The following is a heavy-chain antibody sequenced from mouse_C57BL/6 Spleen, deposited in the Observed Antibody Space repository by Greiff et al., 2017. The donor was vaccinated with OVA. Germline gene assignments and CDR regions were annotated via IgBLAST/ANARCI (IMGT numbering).Heavy chain of an antibody. D-gene: IGHD1-1*01. Sequence: VQLQQSGPELVKPGASVKLSCKASGYTFTSYDINWVKQRPGQGLEWIGWIYPRDGSTKYNEKFKGKATLTVDTSSSTAYMELHSLTSEDSAVYFCARRGTTVVATGYFDYWGQGTTLTVSS. CDR2: IYPRDGST. CDR1: GYTFTSYD. V-gene: IGHV1-85*01. CDR3: ARRGTTVVATGYFDY. J-gene: IGHJ2*01.